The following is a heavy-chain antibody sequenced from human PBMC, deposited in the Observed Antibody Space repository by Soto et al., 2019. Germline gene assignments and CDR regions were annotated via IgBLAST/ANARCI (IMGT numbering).Heavy chain of an antibody. Sequence: ASVKVSCKASGYTFTTYYMQWTRQAPGQGPEWLAMIDPRSGNTNYAQNIQDRVTVTRDTSTNTVYLELSSLRSEDTALYYCARELPHTYYFDYWGQGTPVTVSS. CDR1: GYTFTTYY. D-gene: IGHD2-15*01. J-gene: IGHJ4*02. CDR3: ARELPHTYYFDY. CDR2: IDPRSGNT. V-gene: IGHV1-46*01.